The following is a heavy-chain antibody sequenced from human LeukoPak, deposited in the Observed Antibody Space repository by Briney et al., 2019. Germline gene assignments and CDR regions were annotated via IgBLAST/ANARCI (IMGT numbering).Heavy chain of an antibody. CDR3: ARAGNIRFDY. J-gene: IGHJ4*02. CDR2: FSGSGGSK. D-gene: IGHD1/OR15-1a*01. V-gene: IGHV3-23*01. Sequence: GGSLRLSCAASGFTFSSYGMRWVRQAPGKGLEWVSGFSGSGGSKYYADSVKGRFTISRANSKNTLYLQMNSLRAEDTAVYYCARAGNIRFDYWGQGTLVTVSS. CDR1: GFTFSSYG.